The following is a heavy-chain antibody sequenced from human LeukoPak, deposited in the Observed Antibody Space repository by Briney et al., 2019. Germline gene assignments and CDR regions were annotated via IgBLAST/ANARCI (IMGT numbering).Heavy chain of an antibody. V-gene: IGHV1-8*01. CDR3: AIKRYQLSSDYYYYYMDV. J-gene: IGHJ6*03. D-gene: IGHD2-2*01. CDR2: MNPNSGNT. CDR1: GYTFTSYD. Sequence: ASVKVSCKASGYTFTSYDINWVRQATGQGLEWMGWMNPNSGNTGYAQKSQGRVTMTRNTSISTAYMELSSLRSEDTAVYYCAIKRYQLSSDYYYYYMDVWGKGTTVTVSS.